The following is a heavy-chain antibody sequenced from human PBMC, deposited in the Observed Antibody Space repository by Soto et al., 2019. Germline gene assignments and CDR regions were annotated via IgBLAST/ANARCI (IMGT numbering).Heavy chain of an antibody. J-gene: IGHJ4*02. CDR1: GFTFSNNA. CDR2: ISGNSGGST. Sequence: PGGSLRLSCAASGFTFSNNALSWVRQAPGKGLEWVSAISGNSGGSTYYADSVKGRFTISRDNSKNTLYLHMNSLRAEDTAVYYCATKPGIAAVGGMAYWGQGTLVTVSS. V-gene: IGHV3-23*01. CDR3: ATKPGIAAVGGMAY. D-gene: IGHD6-13*01.